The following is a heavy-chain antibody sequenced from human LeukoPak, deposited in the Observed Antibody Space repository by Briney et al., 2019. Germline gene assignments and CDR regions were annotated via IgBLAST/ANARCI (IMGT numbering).Heavy chain of an antibody. V-gene: IGHV4-39*01. Sequence: PSETLSLTCGVSGGSISSSGSYWGWIRQPPGKGLEWIGNIYYSGSTSYNPSFKSRVTMSVDTSKNQFSLKLTSVTAADAAVYFCARHNAYGDHGPWGQGTLVTVSS. CDR2: IYYSGST. CDR3: ARHNAYGDHGP. CDR1: GGSISSSGSY. J-gene: IGHJ5*02. D-gene: IGHD4-17*01.